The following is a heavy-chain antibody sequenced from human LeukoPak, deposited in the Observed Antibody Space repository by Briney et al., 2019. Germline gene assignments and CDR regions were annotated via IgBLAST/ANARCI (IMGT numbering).Heavy chain of an antibody. CDR2: ISDSGDTT. CDR3: AKARGGSCFDC. Sequence: PGGSLRLSCVASGFSFSTYAMNWARQAPGKGLEWVSAISDSGDTTYYADSVKGRFTISRDNSRDTLYLQMNSLRVEDTAVYYCAKARGGSCFDCWGQGTLVTVSS. V-gene: IGHV3-23*01. CDR1: GFSFSTYA. D-gene: IGHD2-15*01. J-gene: IGHJ4*02.